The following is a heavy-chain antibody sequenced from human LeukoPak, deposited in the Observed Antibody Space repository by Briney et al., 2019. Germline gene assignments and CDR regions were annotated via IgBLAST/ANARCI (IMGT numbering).Heavy chain of an antibody. J-gene: IGHJ4*02. Sequence: PGRSLRLSCAASGFTFSSYAMHWVRQAPGKGLEWEAVISYDGSNKYYADSVKGRFTISRDNSKNTLYLQMNSLRAEDTAVYYCARDSSSSEGGGDFDYWGQGTLVTVSS. D-gene: IGHD6-6*01. CDR3: ARDSSSSEGGGDFDY. CDR2: ISYDGSNK. V-gene: IGHV3-30*01. CDR1: GFTFSSYA.